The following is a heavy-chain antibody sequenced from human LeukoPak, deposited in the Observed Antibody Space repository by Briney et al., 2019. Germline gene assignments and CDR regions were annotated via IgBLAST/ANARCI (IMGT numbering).Heavy chain of an antibody. J-gene: IGHJ6*02. CDR2: IIPIFGIA. V-gene: IGHV1-69*04. Sequence: SVKVSCKASGGTFSSYAISWVRQAPGQGLEWMGRIIPIFGIANYAQKFQGRVTITADKSTSTAYMELGSLRSEDTAVYYCARDCSSTSCYNPNYYYYGMDVWGQGTTVTVSS. CDR1: GGTFSSYA. CDR3: ARDCSSTSCYNPNYYYYGMDV. D-gene: IGHD2-2*02.